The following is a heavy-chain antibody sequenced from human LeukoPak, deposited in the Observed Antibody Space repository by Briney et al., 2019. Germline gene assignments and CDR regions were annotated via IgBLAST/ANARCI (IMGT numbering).Heavy chain of an antibody. V-gene: IGHV1-24*01. J-gene: IGHJ3*02. CDR2: FDPEDGET. Sequence: ASVKVSCKVSGYALTELSMHWVRQAPGKGLEWMGGFDPEDGETIYAQKFQGRVTMTEDTSTDTAYMELSSPRSEDTAVYYCATLMVRGVTDAFDIWGQGTMVTVSS. D-gene: IGHD3-10*01. CDR3: ATLMVRGVTDAFDI. CDR1: GYALTELS.